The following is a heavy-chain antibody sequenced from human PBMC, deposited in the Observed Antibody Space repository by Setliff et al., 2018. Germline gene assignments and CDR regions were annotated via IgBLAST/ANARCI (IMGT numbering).Heavy chain of an antibody. J-gene: IGHJ6*03. CDR2: ISVYNGDT. D-gene: IGHD6-19*01. CDR3: AREQWLDPPGYYYMDV. Sequence: GASVKVSCKASGYTFRNYAFAWVRQAPGQGLEWVGWISVYNGDTNYAQKFQGRVTLTTDTSTSTAYMELRSLTSDDSAFYYCAREQWLDPPGYYYMDVWAKGTTVTVS. V-gene: IGHV1-18*01. CDR1: GYTFRNYA.